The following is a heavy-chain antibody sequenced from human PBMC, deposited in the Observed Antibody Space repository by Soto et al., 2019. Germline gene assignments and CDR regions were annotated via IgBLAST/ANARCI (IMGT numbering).Heavy chain of an antibody. D-gene: IGHD3-22*01. CDR2: IFYSGGT. J-gene: IGHJ5*02. CDR1: GGSILDSTYY. CDR3: ARQASGYYYGWFDP. Sequence: QLLLQESGPGLVKPSETLSLTCTVSGGSILDSTYYWAWIRQSPGKGLGLIGTIFYSGGTFYTPSLKSRVTMSVDTSNNQFSLKLSSVTAADTAVYYCARQASGYYYGWFDPWGQGTLVTVSS. V-gene: IGHV4-39*01.